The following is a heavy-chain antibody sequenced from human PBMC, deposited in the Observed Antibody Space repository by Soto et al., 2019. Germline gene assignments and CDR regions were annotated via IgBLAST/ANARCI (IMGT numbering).Heavy chain of an antibody. D-gene: IGHD3-22*01. Sequence: QVQLVESGGGVVQPGRSLRLSCAASGFTFSSYGMHWVRQAPGKGLEWVAVISYDGSNKYYADSVKGRFTVSRDNSMNALYLQMNGLRAEDRAVYYCAKDQDSSGYYPCFDYWGQGTLVTVSS. CDR1: GFTFSSYG. CDR3: AKDQDSSGYYPCFDY. J-gene: IGHJ4*02. V-gene: IGHV3-30*18. CDR2: ISYDGSNK.